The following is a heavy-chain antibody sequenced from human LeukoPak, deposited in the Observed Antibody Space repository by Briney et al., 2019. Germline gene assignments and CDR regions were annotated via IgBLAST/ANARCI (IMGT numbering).Heavy chain of an antibody. Sequence: GGSLRLSCAASGFTFSNYWMHWVRQVPGKGLVWVSRINDDGSATFYADSVKGRFTISRDNAKNTLFLQINSLRAEDTAVYYCAGEILAPGKTHDYWGQGTLVTISS. J-gene: IGHJ4*02. V-gene: IGHV3-74*01. CDR1: GFTFSNYW. CDR2: INDDGSAT. CDR3: AGEILAPGKTHDY.